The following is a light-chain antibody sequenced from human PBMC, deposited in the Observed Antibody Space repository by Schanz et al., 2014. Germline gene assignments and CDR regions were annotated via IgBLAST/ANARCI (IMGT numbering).Light chain of an antibody. V-gene: IGLV2-14*03. CDR3: SSYATTNTLV. J-gene: IGLJ2*01. CDR1: SSDVGVYNY. CDR2: DAS. Sequence: QSALTQPPSASGSPGQSVTISCTGTSSDVGVYNYVSWYQQLPGKAPKLMIYDASNRPSGVSNRFSGSKSAYTASLTISGLQAEDEADYYCSSYATTNTLVFGGGTKLTVL.